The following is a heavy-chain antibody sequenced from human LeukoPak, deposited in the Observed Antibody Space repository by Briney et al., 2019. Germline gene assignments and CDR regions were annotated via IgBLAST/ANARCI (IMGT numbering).Heavy chain of an antibody. V-gene: IGHV3-15*01. J-gene: IGHJ4*02. D-gene: IGHD6-6*01. CDR3: AKDQSSSSLFQDY. Sequence: PGGSLRLSCAASGFTFSNAWMSWVRQAPGKGLEWVGRIKSKTDGGTTDYAAPVKGRFTISRDNSKNTLYLQMNSLRAEDTAVYYCAKDQSSSSLFQDYWGQGTLVTVSS. CDR2: IKSKTDGGTT. CDR1: GFTFSNAW.